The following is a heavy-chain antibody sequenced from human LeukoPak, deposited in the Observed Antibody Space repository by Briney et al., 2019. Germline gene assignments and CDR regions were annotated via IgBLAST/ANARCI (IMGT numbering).Heavy chain of an antibody. D-gene: IGHD2-2*01. CDR1: GFTFSSYS. Sequence: PGGSLRLSCAASGFTFSSYSMNWVRQAPGKGLEWVSSISSSSSYIYYADSVKGRFTISRDNAKNSLYLQMNSLRAEDTAVYYCARDEGYQQTFDYWGQGTLVTDSS. J-gene: IGHJ4*02. CDR2: ISSSSSYI. CDR3: ARDEGYQQTFDY. V-gene: IGHV3-21*01.